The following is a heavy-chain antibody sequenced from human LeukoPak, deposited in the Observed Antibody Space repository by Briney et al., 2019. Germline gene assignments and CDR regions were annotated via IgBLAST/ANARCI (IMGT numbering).Heavy chain of an antibody. J-gene: IGHJ4*02. CDR2: ISSSGGST. D-gene: IGHD3-10*01. Sequence: GGSLRLSCAASGFTFSSYSMHWVRQAPGKGLEYVSAISSSGGSTYYANSVKGRFTISRDNSKNTLYLEVISLTAEDTAVYYCAKDDAWLRFGEWSQGTLVTVSS. V-gene: IGHV3-64*01. CDR1: GFTFSSYS. CDR3: AKDDAWLRFGE.